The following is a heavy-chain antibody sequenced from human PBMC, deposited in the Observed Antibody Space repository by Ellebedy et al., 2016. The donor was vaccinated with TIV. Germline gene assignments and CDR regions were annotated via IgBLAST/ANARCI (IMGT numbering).Heavy chain of an antibody. CDR3: ARVHDDPLGYFDP. D-gene: IGHD5-12*01. J-gene: IGHJ5*02. CDR2: IFPGDSDT. CDR1: GYIFTNYW. Sequence: GESLKISCKGSGYIFTNYWIGWVRQMPGKGLEWMGIIFPGDSDTKYSPSFQGQVTMSVDKSLNTAYLQWGSLKASDTAIYYCARVHDDPLGYFDPWGQGTLVSVSS. V-gene: IGHV5-51*01.